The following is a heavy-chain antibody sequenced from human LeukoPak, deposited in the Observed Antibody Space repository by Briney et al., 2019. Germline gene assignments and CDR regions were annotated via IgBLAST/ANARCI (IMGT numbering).Heavy chain of an antibody. CDR2: IKQDGSEK. V-gene: IGHV3-7*01. Sequence: GGSLRLSCAASGFTVSSNYMSWVRQAPGKGLEWVANIKQDGSEKYYVDSVKGQFTISRDNAKNSLYLQMNSLRAEDTAVYYCARMGYCSSTSCPPLTRMDVWGQGTTVTVSS. CDR1: GFTVSSNY. CDR3: ARMGYCSSTSCPPLTRMDV. D-gene: IGHD2-2*01. J-gene: IGHJ6*02.